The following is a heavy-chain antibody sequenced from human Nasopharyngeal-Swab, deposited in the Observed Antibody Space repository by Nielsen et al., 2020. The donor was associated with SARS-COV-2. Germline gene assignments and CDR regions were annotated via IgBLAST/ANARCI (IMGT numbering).Heavy chain of an antibody. Sequence: SVKVSCKASGYTFTDYYMHWVRQAPGQGLEWMGRINPNSGDTDYTQKFQGRVTVTRDTSINTVYMELSSLRSDDTAVYYCARDDGDVPGITGSGPPGGYWGQGTLVTVSS. V-gene: IGHV1-2*06. D-gene: IGHD6-13*01. CDR3: ARDDGDVPGITGSGPPGGY. CDR2: INPNSGDT. J-gene: IGHJ4*02. CDR1: GYTFTDYY.